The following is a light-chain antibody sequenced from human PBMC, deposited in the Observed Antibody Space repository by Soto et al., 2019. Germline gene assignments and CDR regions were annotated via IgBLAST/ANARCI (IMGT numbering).Light chain of an antibody. J-gene: IGKJ1*01. CDR3: QQRSNWPWT. V-gene: IGKV3-11*01. CDR1: QSVSNF. Sequence: EIVLTQSPATLSLSPGERATLSCRASQSVSNFLAWYQQKPGQAPRLLISDASNRATGIPGRFSGSGAGTDFSLTISCLEPEDFAVDYCQQRSNWPWTCGQGTKVEIK. CDR2: DAS.